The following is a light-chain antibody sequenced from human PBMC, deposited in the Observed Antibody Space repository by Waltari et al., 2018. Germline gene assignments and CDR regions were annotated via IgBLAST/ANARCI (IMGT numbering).Light chain of an antibody. V-gene: IGKV3-20*01. CDR2: DAS. CDR3: QHYVSLPVT. CDR1: QSFTRY. J-gene: IGKJ1*01. Sequence: EIVLTQSPGTLSLSPGERATLSCRASQSFTRYLAWYQHKPGQAPRLLIYDASTRAAGIADRFSGSGSGTDFSLTISRLEPEDFAVYYCQHYVSLPVTFGQGTKVEIE.